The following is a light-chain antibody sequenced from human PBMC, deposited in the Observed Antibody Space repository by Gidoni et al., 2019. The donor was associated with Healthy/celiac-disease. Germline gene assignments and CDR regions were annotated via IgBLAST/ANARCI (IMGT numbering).Light chain of an antibody. CDR3: QQYDNLFLT. CDR1: QDISNY. V-gene: IGKV1-33*01. Sequence: DIQMNQSPSSLSASVGDSVTITCQASQDISNYLNWYQQKPGKAPKLLIYDASNLETGVPSRFSGSGSGTDFTFTISSLQPEDIATYYCQQYDNLFLTFGGGTKVEIK. J-gene: IGKJ4*01. CDR2: DAS.